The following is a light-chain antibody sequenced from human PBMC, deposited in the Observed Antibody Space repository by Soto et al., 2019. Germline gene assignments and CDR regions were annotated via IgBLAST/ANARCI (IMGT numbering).Light chain of an antibody. CDR3: QQYGTSALT. CDR2: DAS. V-gene: IGKV3D-20*01. Sequence: EIVLTQSPATLSLSPGERATLSCGASQSVRSSYLAWYQQKPGLAPRLLIYDASSRATGIPDKFSGSGSGTALTLTISRLEPEDFAVYYCQQYGTSALTFGGGTKVEIK. J-gene: IGKJ4*01. CDR1: QSVRSSY.